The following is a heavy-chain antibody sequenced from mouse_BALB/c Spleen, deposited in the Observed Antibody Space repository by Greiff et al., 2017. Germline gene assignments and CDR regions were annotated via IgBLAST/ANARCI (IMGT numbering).Heavy chain of an antibody. V-gene: IGHV1S81*02. CDR2: INPSNGGT. J-gene: IGHJ3*01. CDR3: TREYGNSWFAD. CDR1: GYTFTSYY. Sequence: VQLQQSGAELVKPGASVKLSCQASGYTFTSYYMYWVKQRPGQGLEWIGEINPSNGGTNFNEKFKSKATLTVDKSTSTAYMQLSSLTSEDSAVYYCTREYGNSWFADWGQGTLVTVSA. D-gene: IGHD2-10*02.